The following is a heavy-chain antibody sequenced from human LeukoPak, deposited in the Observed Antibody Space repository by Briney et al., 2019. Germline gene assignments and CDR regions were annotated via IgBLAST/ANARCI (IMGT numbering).Heavy chain of an antibody. D-gene: IGHD2-21*02. CDR2: IRYDGSNK. V-gene: IGHV3-30*02. J-gene: IGHJ4*02. CDR1: GFTFSSYE. CDR3: AKDYARVVTAGGSFDY. Sequence: PGGSLRLSCAASGFTFSSYEMNWVRQAPGKGLEWVAFIRYDGSNKYYADSVKGRFTISRDNSKSTLYLQMNSLRAEDTAVYYCAKDYARVVTAGGSFDYWGQGTLVTVSS.